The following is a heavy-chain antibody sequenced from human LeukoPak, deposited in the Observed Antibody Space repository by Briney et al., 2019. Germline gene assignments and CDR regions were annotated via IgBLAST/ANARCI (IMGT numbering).Heavy chain of an antibody. D-gene: IGHD3-22*01. J-gene: IGHJ5*01. V-gene: IGHV3-23*01. CDR2: MCGTAGCT. CDR1: GFTFYMYA. Sequence: AGGSLRLSFQASGFTFYMYAMSWVRQAPGKGLEWVASMCGTAGCTFYPDSVKGRFTISRDNSKNVLYLRMNSLTAEDTAIYYCAKDRPNFHENSGHYYRRDGDSWGQGTLVTVSS. CDR3: AKDRPNFHENSGHYYRRDGDS.